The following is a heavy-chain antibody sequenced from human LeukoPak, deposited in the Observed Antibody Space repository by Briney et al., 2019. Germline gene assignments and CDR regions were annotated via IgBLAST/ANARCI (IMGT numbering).Heavy chain of an antibody. V-gene: IGHV3-74*01. CDR1: GFTFSSYW. CDR3: AKDRARCGSTSCYLGAAFDI. Sequence: SGGSLRLSCEASGFTFSSYWMHWVRQAPGKGLVWVSRINKDGIITSYADSVKGRFTISRDNSKNTLYLQMNSLRAEDTAVYYCAKDRARCGSTSCYLGAAFDIWGQGTMVTVSS. CDR2: INKDGIIT. J-gene: IGHJ3*02. D-gene: IGHD2-2*01.